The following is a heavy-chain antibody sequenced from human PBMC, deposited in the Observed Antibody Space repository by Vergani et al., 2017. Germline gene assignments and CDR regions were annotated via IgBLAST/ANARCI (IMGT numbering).Heavy chain of an antibody. D-gene: IGHD3-22*01. V-gene: IGHV4-34*01. Sequence: QVQLQQWGAGLLKPSETLSLTCAVYGGSFSGYYWSWIRQPPGKGLELIGEINHSGSTNYNPSLKSRVTISVYTSKNQFSLKLSSVTAADTAVYYCARGLSGDITMIVVVPWNWFDPWGQGTLVTVSS. CDR3: ARGLSGDITMIVVVPWNWFDP. CDR1: GGSFSGYY. CDR2: INHSGST. J-gene: IGHJ5*02.